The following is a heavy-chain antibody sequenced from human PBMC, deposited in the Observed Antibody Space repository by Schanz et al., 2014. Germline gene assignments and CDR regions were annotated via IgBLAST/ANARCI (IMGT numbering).Heavy chain of an antibody. D-gene: IGHD4-17*01. Sequence: EVQLVESGGGLVQPGGSLRLSCAASGFTFSVYWMHWVRQPPGEGLESVSRISGDGTTTSYADSVKGRFTISRDNAKNTLYLQMNSLRAEDAAVYYCANDCPSDYGDHCFDFWGQGTLVTVSS. V-gene: IGHV3-74*01. CDR2: ISGDGTTT. CDR3: ANDCPSDYGDHCFDF. J-gene: IGHJ4*02. CDR1: GFTFSVYW.